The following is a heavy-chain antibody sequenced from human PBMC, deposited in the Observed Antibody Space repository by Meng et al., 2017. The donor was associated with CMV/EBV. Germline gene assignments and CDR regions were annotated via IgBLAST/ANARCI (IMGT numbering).Heavy chain of an antibody. Sequence: LQLQQPGTGLVKPPACPYPSCTLSGGSISSSSYYCGWNRQPPGKGLEWIGSIYYSGSTYYNPSLKSRVTISVDTSKNQFSLKLSSVTTADTAVYYCVRERGYSSPRFDYWGQGTLVTVSS. CDR3: VRERGYSSPRFDY. CDR1: GGSISSSSYY. J-gene: IGHJ4*02. V-gene: IGHV4-39*07. CDR2: IYYSGST. D-gene: IGHD6-13*01.